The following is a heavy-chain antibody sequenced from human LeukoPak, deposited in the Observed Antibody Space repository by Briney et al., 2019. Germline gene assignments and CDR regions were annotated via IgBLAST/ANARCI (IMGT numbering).Heavy chain of an antibody. D-gene: IGHD5-12*01. J-gene: IGHJ6*03. V-gene: IGHV3-11*04. Sequence: PGGSLRLSCAASGFTFSDYYMSWIRQAPGKGLEWVSYISSSGSTIYYADSVKGRFTISRDNAKNSLYLQMNSLRAEDTAVYYCARDNSGYDYPYYYYYMDVWGKGTTVTVSS. CDR3: ARDNSGYDYPYYYYYMDV. CDR2: ISSSGSTI. CDR1: GFTFSDYY.